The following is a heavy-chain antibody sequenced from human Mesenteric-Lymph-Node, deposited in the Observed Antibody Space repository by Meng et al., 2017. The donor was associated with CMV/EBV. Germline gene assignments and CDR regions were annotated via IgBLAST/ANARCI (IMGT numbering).Heavy chain of an antibody. CDR1: GGSISSYY. CDR2: IDYSGNT. CDR3: AGRSFDYDLWSGLLDN. V-gene: IGHV4-59*01. Sequence: GSLRLSCTVSGGSISSYYWSWIRQRPGKRLQWIGYIDYSGNTKYNPSLRSRVTMSVDTSKNQFSLKLTSVTAADTALYYCAGRSFDYDLWSGLLDNWGQGTLVTVSS. J-gene: IGHJ4*02. D-gene: IGHD3-3*01.